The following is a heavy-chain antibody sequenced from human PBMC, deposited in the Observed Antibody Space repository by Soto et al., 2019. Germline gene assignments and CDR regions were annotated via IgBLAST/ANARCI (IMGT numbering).Heavy chain of an antibody. Sequence: GGSLRLSCAASEFTVSTNCMTWVRQAPGKGLEWVSAIYTGGSTNYADSVRARVTVSRDNCKHTLFLQMNSLRAEDTAVYYCARQVPYSSHRMDVWGQGTTVTVSS. CDR1: EFTVSTNC. D-gene: IGHD3-22*01. CDR3: ARQVPYSSHRMDV. CDR2: IYTGGST. J-gene: IGHJ6*02. V-gene: IGHV3-66*04.